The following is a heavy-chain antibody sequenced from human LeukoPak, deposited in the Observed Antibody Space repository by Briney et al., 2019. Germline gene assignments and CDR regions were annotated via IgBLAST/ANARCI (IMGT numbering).Heavy chain of an antibody. J-gene: IGHJ4*02. CDR1: GGSIGSSNW. CDR3: AREVRFSMVRGEIDC. CDR2: IYYSGNT. V-gene: IGHV4-4*02. Sequence: SGTLSLTCAVSGGSIGSSNWWSWVRQPPGKGLEWIGEIYYSGNTNYNPSLKSRVTIPIDKSKNQFSLKLSSVTAADTAVYYCAREVRFSMVRGEIDCWGQGTLVTVSS. D-gene: IGHD3-10*01.